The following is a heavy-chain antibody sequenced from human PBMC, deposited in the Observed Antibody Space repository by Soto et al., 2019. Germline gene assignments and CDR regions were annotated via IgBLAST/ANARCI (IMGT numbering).Heavy chain of an antibody. J-gene: IGHJ3*02. CDR3: AKDRGDGSGSLFILGAFDI. CDR1: GFTFSSYA. D-gene: IGHD3-10*01. Sequence: GGSLRLSCAASGFTFSSYAMSWVRQAPGKGLEWVSAISGSGGSTYYADSVKGRLTISRDNSKNTLYLQMNSLRAEDTAVYYCAKDRGDGSGSLFILGAFDIWGQGTMVTVSS. V-gene: IGHV3-23*01. CDR2: ISGSGGST.